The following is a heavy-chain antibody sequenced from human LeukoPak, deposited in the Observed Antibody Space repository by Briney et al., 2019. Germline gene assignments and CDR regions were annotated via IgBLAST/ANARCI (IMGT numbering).Heavy chain of an antibody. CDR2: ISYDGSNK. CDR3: ARDGCSSTSCYPMDWFDP. J-gene: IGHJ5*02. D-gene: IGHD2-2*01. Sequence: GRSLRLSCAASGFTFSSYAMHWVRQAPGKGLEWVAVISYDGSNKYYADSVKGRFTIFRDNSKNTLYLQMNSLRAEDTAVYYCARDGCSSTSCYPMDWFDPWGQGTLVTVSS. V-gene: IGHV3-30-3*01. CDR1: GFTFSSYA.